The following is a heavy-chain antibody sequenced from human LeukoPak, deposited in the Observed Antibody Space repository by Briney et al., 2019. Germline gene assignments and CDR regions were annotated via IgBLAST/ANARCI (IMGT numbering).Heavy chain of an antibody. CDR3: ARTGLYGEDY. D-gene: IGHD3-10*01. V-gene: IGHV3-30-3*01. CDR1: GLTFSSYA. J-gene: IGHJ4*02. CDR2: ISYDGSNK. Sequence: GRSLRLSCAATGLTFSSYAMHWVRQAPGKGLEWVAVISYDGSNKYYADSVKGRFTISRDNSKNTLYLQMNSLRAEDTAVYYCARTGLYGEDYWGQGTLVTVSS.